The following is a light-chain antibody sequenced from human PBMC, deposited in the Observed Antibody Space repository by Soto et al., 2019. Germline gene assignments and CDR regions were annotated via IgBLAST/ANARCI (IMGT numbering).Light chain of an antibody. CDR3: QQYGSSPWT. CDR1: QSVRTNQ. Sequence: EIVLTQSPGTLSLSPGERATLSCRASQSVRTNQSGWYQQKPGRAPRLLIYGASSRATGIPDRFSGSGSGTDFTLTISRLEPDDFAVYYCQQYGSSPWTFGQGTKLEIK. CDR2: GAS. J-gene: IGKJ1*01. V-gene: IGKV3-20*01.